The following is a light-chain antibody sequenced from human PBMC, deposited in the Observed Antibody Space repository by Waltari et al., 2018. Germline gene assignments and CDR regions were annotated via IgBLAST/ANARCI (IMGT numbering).Light chain of an antibody. Sequence: QSALTQPASVSGPPGPSLTLSCSGTDSERGAFDLVSWYQQHPGKAPHLIIYEVSNRPSGISNRFSASKSGNTASLTISGLQAEDEADYYCSSYTTSSAPGVFGTGTRVTVL. V-gene: IGLV2-14*01. J-gene: IGLJ1*01. CDR1: DSERGAFDL. CDR2: EVS. CDR3: SSYTTSSAPGV.